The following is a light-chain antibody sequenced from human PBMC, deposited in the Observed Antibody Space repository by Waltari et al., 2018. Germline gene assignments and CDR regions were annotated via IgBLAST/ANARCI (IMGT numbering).Light chain of an antibody. CDR1: SRHRDYG. Sequence: QLVLTQSPSASASLGASVRLTCTLSSRHRDYGITWHPQQPAKGPRYFMKLNSDGSHSKGDGIPDRFSGSSSGAERYLTISSLQSEDEADYYCQTWGTGIVVFGGGTKLTVL. V-gene: IGLV4-69*01. CDR2: LNSDGSH. CDR3: QTWGTGIVV. J-gene: IGLJ2*01.